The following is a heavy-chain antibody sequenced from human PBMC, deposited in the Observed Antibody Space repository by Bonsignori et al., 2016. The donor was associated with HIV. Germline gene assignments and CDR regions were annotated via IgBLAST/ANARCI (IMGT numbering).Heavy chain of an antibody. CDR2: IDWDDDK. CDR1: GFSLRSSGMC. D-gene: IGHD4-23*01. Sequence: QVALRESGPALVRPTQTLTLTCTLSGFSLRSSGMCVSWIRQPPGKALEWLARIDWDDDKFYDTSLKPRLTITTDTSKNQVVLIMTNMDPADTGTYYCARSVYGGNSDSTRSMGVWGPRDHGHRL. CDR3: ARSVYGGNSDSTRSMGV. V-gene: IGHV2-70*17. J-gene: IGHJ6*02.